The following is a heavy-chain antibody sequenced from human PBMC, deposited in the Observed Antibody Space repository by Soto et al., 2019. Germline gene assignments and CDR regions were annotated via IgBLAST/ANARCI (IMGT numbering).Heavy chain of an antibody. V-gene: IGHV3-74*01. J-gene: IGHJ5*02. D-gene: IGHD4-17*01. Sequence: EVQLVESGGGLVQPGGSLRLSCAASGFTFFAYWIHWVLQGPGQGLVCVSRIKSAGSHTSYADSVRGRFTISRDNSKNTVSLHMNSLTAEDPAVYYCAKECGYGDYAGETWFDAWGQGILVTVSA. CDR1: GFTFFAYW. CDR3: AKECGYGDYAGETWFDA. CDR2: IKSAGSHT.